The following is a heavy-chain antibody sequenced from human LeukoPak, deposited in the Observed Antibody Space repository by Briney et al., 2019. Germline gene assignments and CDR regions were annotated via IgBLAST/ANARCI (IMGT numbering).Heavy chain of an antibody. D-gene: IGHD3-10*01. CDR2: IYYSGRT. CDR1: GGSISSSSYY. Sequence: PSETLSLTCTVSGGSISSSSYYWGWIRQPPGTGLEWIGSIYYSGRTYYNPSLKSRVTISVDTSKNQFSLKLSSVTAADTAVYYCSGLWFGELLYNWSDPWGQGTLVTVSS. V-gene: IGHV4-39*07. CDR3: SGLWFGELLYNWSDP. J-gene: IGHJ5*02.